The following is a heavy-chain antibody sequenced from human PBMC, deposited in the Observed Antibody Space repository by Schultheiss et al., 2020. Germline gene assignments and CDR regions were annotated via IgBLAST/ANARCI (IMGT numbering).Heavy chain of an antibody. CDR3: ARDIDMWRAFDI. V-gene: IGHV3-66*01. CDR1: GFTFDDYA. CDR2: IYSGGST. J-gene: IGHJ3*02. Sequence: GESLKISCAASGFTFDDYAMHWVRQAPGKGLEWVSVIYSGGSTYYADSVKGRFTISRDNSKNTLYLQMNSLRAEDTAVYYCARDIDMWRAFDIWGQGTMVTVSS. D-gene: IGHD2-15*01.